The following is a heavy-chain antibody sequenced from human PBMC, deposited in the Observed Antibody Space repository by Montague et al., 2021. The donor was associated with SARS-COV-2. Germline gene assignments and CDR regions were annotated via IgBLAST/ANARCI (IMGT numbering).Heavy chain of an antibody. D-gene: IGHD2-8*02. CDR2: VDSAGST. J-gene: IGHJ4*02. Sequence: SETLSLTCTVSVGSLSSRSNYWGWIRQPPGMGLQWIGSVDSAGSTYYSPSLKSRVTISLDTPKNQFPLKLSSVTAADTAVYYCARDEYNRYWYKYWGQGALVTVSS. V-gene: IGHV4-39*06. CDR1: VGSLSSRSNY. CDR3: ARDEYNRYWYKY.